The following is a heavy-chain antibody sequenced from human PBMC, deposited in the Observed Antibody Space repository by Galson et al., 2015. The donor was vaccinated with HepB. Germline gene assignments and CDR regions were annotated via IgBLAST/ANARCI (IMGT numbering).Heavy chain of an antibody. CDR3: ARDSSGYYYEAGRATYYYYGMDV. CDR1: GGSISSGSYY. J-gene: IGHJ6*02. D-gene: IGHD3-22*01. CDR2: IYTSGST. V-gene: IGHV4-61*02. Sequence: TLSLTCTASGGSISSGSYYWSWIRQPAGKGLEWIGRIYTSGSTNYNPSLKSRVTISVDTSKNQFSLKLSSVTAADTAVYYCARDSSGYYYEAGRATYYYYGMDVWGQGTTVTVSS.